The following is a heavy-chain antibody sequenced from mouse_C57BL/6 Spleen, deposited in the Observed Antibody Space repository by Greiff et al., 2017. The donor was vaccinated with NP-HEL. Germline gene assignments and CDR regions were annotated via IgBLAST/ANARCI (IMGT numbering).Heavy chain of an antibody. J-gene: IGHJ3*01. CDR2: IDPSDSYT. Sequence: VQLQQPGAELVMPGASVKLSCKASGYTFTSYWMHWVKQRPGQGLEWIGEIDPSDSYTNYNQKFKGKSTLTVDKSSSTAYMQLSSLTSEDSAVYYCARGSYYRWFAYWGQGTLVTVSA. V-gene: IGHV1-69*01. D-gene: IGHD2-10*01. CDR1: GYTFTSYW. CDR3: ARGSYYRWFAY.